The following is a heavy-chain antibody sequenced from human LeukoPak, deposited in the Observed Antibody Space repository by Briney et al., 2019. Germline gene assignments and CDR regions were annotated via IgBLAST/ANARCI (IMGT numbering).Heavy chain of an antibody. CDR2: INPNSGGS. CDR1: GYTFTGYY. Sequence: ASVKVSCKASGYTFTGYYMHWVRQAPGQGLEWMGWINPNSGGSKYAQKFQGRVTMTRDTSINTAYMEVIRLRSDDTAMYYCARDPVQNAFDIWGPGTMVTVSS. J-gene: IGHJ3*02. CDR3: ARDPVQNAFDI. V-gene: IGHV1-2*02.